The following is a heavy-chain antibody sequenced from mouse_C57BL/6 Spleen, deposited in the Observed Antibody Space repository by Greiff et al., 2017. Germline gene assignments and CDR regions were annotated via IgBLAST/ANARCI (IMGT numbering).Heavy chain of an antibody. J-gene: IGHJ1*03. CDR1: GYTFTGYW. D-gene: IGHD1-1*01. CDR2: ILPGSGST. V-gene: IGHV1-9*01. Sequence: VKLMESGAELMKPGASVKLSCKATGYTFTGYWIEWVKQRPGHGLEWIGEILPGSGSTNYHEKFKGKATFTADTSSNTAYMQLSSLTTEDSAIYYCARNGSSYGYFDVWGTGTTVTVSS. CDR3: ARNGSSYGYFDV.